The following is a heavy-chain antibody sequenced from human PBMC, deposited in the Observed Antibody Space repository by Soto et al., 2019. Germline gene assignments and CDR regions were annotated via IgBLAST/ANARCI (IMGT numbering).Heavy chain of an antibody. CDR1: GFSFSGST. D-gene: IGHD4-4*01. V-gene: IGHV3-73*01. CDR2: ITTEAHSYAT. Sequence: GGSLRLSCAASGFSFSGSTMHWVRQASGEGLEWVGRITTEAHSYATSYAASVKGRFTISRDDSKNTANLQMNSLKTEDTAVYYCTRVYDYSNYFSPYWGEGTLVTVSS. J-gene: IGHJ4*02. CDR3: TRVYDYSNYFSPY.